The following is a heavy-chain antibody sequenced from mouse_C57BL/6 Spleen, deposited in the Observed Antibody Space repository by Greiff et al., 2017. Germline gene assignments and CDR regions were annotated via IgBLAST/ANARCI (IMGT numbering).Heavy chain of an antibody. J-gene: IGHJ4*01. CDR1: GYTFTSYW. D-gene: IGHD2-4*01. V-gene: IGHV1-50*01. CDR3: ARGIYYDYSYAMDY. Sequence: QVQLQQPGAELVKPGASVKLSCKASGYTFTSYWMQWVKQRPGQGLEWIGEIDPSDSYTNYNQKFKGKATLTVDTSSSTAYMQLSSLTSEDSAVYYCARGIYYDYSYAMDYWGQGTSVTVSS. CDR2: IDPSDSYT.